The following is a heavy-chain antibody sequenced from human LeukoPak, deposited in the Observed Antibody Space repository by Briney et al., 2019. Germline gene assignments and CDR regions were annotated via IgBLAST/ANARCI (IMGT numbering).Heavy chain of an antibody. Sequence: PGGSLRLSCAASGFTFSYYDMHWVPHATGKGREWVSGIGIAGNTYYPGSVKGRFTISRENAKNSLYLQMNSLRAGDTAVYYCARGRSDLSFDPWGQGTLVIVSS. D-gene: IGHD6-19*01. CDR3: ARGRSDLSFDP. CDR1: GFTFSYYD. J-gene: IGHJ5*02. V-gene: IGHV3-13*01. CDR2: IGIAGNT.